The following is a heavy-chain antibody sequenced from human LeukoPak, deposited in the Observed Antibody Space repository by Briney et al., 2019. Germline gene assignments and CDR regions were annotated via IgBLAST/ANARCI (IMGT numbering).Heavy chain of an antibody. CDR2: ISSDGGST. CDR1: GFXFSSLR. CDR3: VNQISGWVY. J-gene: IGHJ4*02. Sequence: PGGSLRLSCSASGFXFSSLRMHWVRQAPGKGLEYVSGISSDGGSTYYADSVKGRFTISRDNSKNTLFLQVSSLRPEDTAVYYCVNQISGWVYWGRGTLVTVSS. D-gene: IGHD6-19*01. V-gene: IGHV3-64D*06.